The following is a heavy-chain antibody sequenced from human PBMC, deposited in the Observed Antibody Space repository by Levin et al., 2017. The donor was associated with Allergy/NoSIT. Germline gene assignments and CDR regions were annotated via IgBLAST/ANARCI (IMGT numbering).Heavy chain of an antibody. V-gene: IGHV1-2*02. Sequence: GESLKISCKASGYTFTGYYMHWVRQAPGQGLEWMGWINPNSGGTNYAQKFQGRVTMTRDTSISTAYMELSRLRSDDTAVYYCARYKGVATTHFDYWGQGTLVTVSS. D-gene: IGHD5-24*01. CDR2: INPNSGGT. CDR1: GYTFTGYY. CDR3: ARYKGVATTHFDY. J-gene: IGHJ4*02.